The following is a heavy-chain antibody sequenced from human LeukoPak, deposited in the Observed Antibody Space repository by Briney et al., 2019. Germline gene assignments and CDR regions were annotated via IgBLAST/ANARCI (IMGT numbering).Heavy chain of an antibody. CDR1: GGSISSYY. CDR2: IYYSGST. V-gene: IGHV4-59*01. Sequence: SETLSLXCTVSGGSISSYYWSWIRQPPGKGLEWIGYIYYSGSTNYNPSLKSRVTISVDTSKNQFSLKLSSVTAADTAVYYCARAPVDWFDPWGQGTLVTVSS. J-gene: IGHJ5*02. CDR3: ARAPVDWFDP.